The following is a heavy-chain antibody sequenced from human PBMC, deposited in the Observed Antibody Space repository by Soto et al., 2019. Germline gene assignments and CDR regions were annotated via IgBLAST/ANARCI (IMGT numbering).Heavy chain of an antibody. V-gene: IGHV1-3*01. CDR2: VSGVTGDT. Sequence: QVQLVQSGAEVKEPGASVKVSCKASGYTFSIHFMHWVRQAPGQSLEWMGWVSGVTGDTKYSQKFQDRITITRDPSPTTAYMELSRLRSADKAGYYCARASGVAGPSGDLDYWGPGTLITVSS. CDR3: ARASGVAGPSGDLDY. J-gene: IGHJ4*02. CDR1: GYTFSIHF. D-gene: IGHD2-21*02.